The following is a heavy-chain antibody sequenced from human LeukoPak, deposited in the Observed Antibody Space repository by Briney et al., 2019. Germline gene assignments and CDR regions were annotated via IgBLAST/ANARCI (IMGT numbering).Heavy chain of an antibody. Sequence: EASVKVSCKASGYTFTSYDINWVRQATGQGLEWMGWMNPNSGNTGYAQKFQGRVTMTRNTSISTAYMELSSLRSEDTAVYYCARSAPPIYGSGYLDAFDIWGQGTMVTVSS. J-gene: IGHJ3*02. CDR3: ARSAPPIYGSGYLDAFDI. CDR1: GYTFTSYD. V-gene: IGHV1-8*01. D-gene: IGHD3-10*01. CDR2: MNPNSGNT.